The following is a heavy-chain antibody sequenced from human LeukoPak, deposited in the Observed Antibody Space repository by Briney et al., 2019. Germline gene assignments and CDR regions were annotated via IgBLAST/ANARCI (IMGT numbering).Heavy chain of an antibody. J-gene: IGHJ4*02. CDR1: GGSISSGNW. Sequence: TSGTLSLTCAVSGGSISSGNWWSWVRQPPGKGLEWIGEIHHSGSTYYNPSLKSRVTISVDTSKNQFSLKLSSVTAADTAVYYCARELDIVDYWGQGTLVTVSS. CDR2: IHHSGST. V-gene: IGHV4-4*02. CDR3: ARELDIVDY.